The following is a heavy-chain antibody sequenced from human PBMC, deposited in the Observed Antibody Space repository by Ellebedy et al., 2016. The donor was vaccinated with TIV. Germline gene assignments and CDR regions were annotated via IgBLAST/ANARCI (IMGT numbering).Heavy chain of an antibody. CDR1: GGSVSSISYY. CDR2: IYNSGRT. CDR3: TREEYSGGFPNYFDF. V-gene: IGHV4-39*07. J-gene: IGHJ4*02. D-gene: IGHD2-15*01. Sequence: MPSETLSLTCTVSGGSVSSISYYWGWIRQPPGKGLEWIGSIYNSGRTFYNPSLTSRVTISLDTSKNQFSLKMTSVTAADTAVYYCTREEYSGGFPNYFDFWGQGTLVTVYS.